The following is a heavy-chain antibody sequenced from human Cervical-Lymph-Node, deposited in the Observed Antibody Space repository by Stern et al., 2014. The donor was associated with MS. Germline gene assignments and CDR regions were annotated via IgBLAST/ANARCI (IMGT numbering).Heavy chain of an antibody. CDR3: AKVHTSYNGLDV. D-gene: IGHD2-2*02. Sequence: DVQLVESGGVVVQPGGSLRLTCAASGFTFDEYTMHWVRQAPGKGLEWVSLITWDTGSTYYADSVKGRFTISRDNSENSLYLQMNSLRIEDTALYYCAKVHTSYNGLDVWGQGTTVTVSS. CDR1: GFTFDEYT. CDR2: ITWDTGST. V-gene: IGHV3-43*01. J-gene: IGHJ6*02.